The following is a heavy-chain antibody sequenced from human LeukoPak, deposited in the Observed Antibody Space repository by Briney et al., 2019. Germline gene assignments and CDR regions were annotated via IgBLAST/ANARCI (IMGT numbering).Heavy chain of an antibody. CDR3: AKFRSWSNFDY. Sequence: GGSLRLSCAASGFTFSSYGMHWVRQAPGKGLEWVSAISGSGGSTYYADSVKGRFTISRDNSKNTLYLQMNSLRAEDTAVYYCAKFRSWSNFDYWGQGTLVTVSS. CDR1: GFTFSSYG. J-gene: IGHJ4*02. V-gene: IGHV3-23*01. D-gene: IGHD6-13*01. CDR2: ISGSGGST.